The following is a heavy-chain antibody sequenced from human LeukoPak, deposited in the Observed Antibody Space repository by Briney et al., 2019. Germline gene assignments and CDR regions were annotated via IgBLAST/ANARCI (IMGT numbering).Heavy chain of an antibody. V-gene: IGHV3-23*01. CDR3: ASRSKGNMDV. CDR1: GFRFSIYG. CDR2: ISPGGGPT. D-gene: IGHD3-10*01. J-gene: IGHJ6*03. Sequence: GGTLRLSCAGSGFRFSIYGMNWVRQAPGKGLEWVSGISPGGGPTYYADSVKGRFTISRDDSKNTLYLQMNSLRAEDTAVYYCASRSKGNMDVWGKGTTVTVSS.